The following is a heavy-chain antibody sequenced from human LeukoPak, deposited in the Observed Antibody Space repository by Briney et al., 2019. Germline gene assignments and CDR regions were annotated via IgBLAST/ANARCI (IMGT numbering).Heavy chain of an antibody. J-gene: IGHJ6*04. V-gene: IGHV3-30*02. CDR1: GFTFSNYA. Sequence: GGSLRLSCAASGFTFSNYAMHWVRQAPGKGLEWVAFIPYDGSNKYYADSVKGRFTISRDNSKNSLYLQMNSLRAEDTAVYYCAELGITMIGGVWGKGTTVTISS. CDR3: AELGITMIGGV. D-gene: IGHD3-10*02. CDR2: IPYDGSNK.